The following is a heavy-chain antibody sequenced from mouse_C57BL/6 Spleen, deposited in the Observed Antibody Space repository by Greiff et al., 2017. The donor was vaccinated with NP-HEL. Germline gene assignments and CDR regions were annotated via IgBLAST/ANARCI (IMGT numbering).Heavy chain of an antibody. CDR2: ISYSGST. CDR3: ARSRWDGGNYFDY. Sequence: EVQLQESGPGMVQPSQSLSLTCTFTVYSITSGYDWHWIRHFPGNKLEWMGYISYSGSTNYNPSLKSRISITHDTSKNHFFLKLNSVTTEDTATYYCARSRWDGGNYFDYWGQGTTLTVSS. CDR1: VYSITSGYD. J-gene: IGHJ2*01. D-gene: IGHD4-1*01. V-gene: IGHV3-1*01.